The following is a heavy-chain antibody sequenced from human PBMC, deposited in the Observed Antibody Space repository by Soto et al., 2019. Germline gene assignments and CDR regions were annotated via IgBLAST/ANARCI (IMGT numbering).Heavy chain of an antibody. D-gene: IGHD3-9*01. CDR3: ARRDYDILTGTNWFDP. Sequence: ASVKVSCKASGYTFTSSDINWVRQATGQGLEWMGWMNPNSGNTGYAQKFQGRVTMTRNTSISTAYMELSSLRSEDTAVYYCARRDYDILTGTNWFDPWGQGTLVTVSS. CDR2: MNPNSGNT. V-gene: IGHV1-8*01. CDR1: GYTFTSSD. J-gene: IGHJ5*02.